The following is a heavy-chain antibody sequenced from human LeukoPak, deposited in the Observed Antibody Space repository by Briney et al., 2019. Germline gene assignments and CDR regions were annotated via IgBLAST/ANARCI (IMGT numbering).Heavy chain of an antibody. V-gene: IGHV4-30-2*01. CDR3: ASAYYYDGSGAFDY. J-gene: IGHJ4*02. CDR1: GGSISSGGYS. Sequence: SQTLCLTCAVSGGSISSGGYSWVWIPQPPGKGLEWIVYIYHSGSTYYNPSLKSRVTISVDRSKTQFSLKLSSVTAADTAVYYCASAYYYDGSGAFDYWGQGTLVTVSS. D-gene: IGHD3-22*01. CDR2: IYHSGST.